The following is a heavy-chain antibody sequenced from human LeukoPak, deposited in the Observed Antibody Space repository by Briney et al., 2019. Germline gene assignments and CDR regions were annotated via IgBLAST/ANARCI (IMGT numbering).Heavy chain of an antibody. V-gene: IGHV1-2*06. Sequence: GASVKVSCKASGYTFTGYYMHWVRQAPGQGLEWMGRINPNSGGTNYAQKFQGRVTMTRDTSISTAYMELSGLRSDDTAVYYCAGVLRFLEWSTNFDYWGQGTRVTVSS. CDR1: GYTFTGYY. CDR2: INPNSGGT. D-gene: IGHD3-3*01. CDR3: AGVLRFLEWSTNFDY. J-gene: IGHJ4*02.